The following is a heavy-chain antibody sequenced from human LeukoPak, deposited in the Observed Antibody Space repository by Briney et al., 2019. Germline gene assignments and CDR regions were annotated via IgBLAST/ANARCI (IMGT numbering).Heavy chain of an antibody. D-gene: IGHD3-10*01. CDR1: GYTFATYW. J-gene: IGHJ2*01. CDR3: ARLGGDTYYFGSASYPNWYFDL. CDR2: IYPDDSDT. V-gene: IGHV5-51*01. Sequence: GESLKISCQASGYTFATYWIGWVRQMPGKGLECMGIIYPDDSDTTYSPSFQGRVTISADKSFSTAYLQWSSLKASDTAIYYCARLGGDTYYFGSASYPNWYFDLWGRGTLVTVSS.